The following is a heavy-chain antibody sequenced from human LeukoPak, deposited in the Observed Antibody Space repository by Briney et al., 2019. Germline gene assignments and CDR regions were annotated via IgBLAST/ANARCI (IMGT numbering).Heavy chain of an antibody. Sequence: GGSLRLSCAASGFTFSTYWMHWVRQAPGKGLEWVGRIKSKADGETIDYAAPVKGRFTFSRDDSKNMLYLQMNSLKSEDTAVYYCSTLTSRGLSDSWGQGTLVTVSS. J-gene: IGHJ4*02. CDR1: GFTFSTYW. D-gene: IGHD1-20*01. V-gene: IGHV3-15*07. CDR2: IKSKADGETI. CDR3: STLTSRGLSDS.